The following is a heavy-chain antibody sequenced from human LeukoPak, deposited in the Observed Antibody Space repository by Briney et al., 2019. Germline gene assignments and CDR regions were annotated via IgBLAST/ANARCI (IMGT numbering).Heavy chain of an antibody. V-gene: IGHV3-30*18. D-gene: IGHD2-2*01. CDR1: GFTFSTFA. CDR2: ISYDGSDK. Sequence: QPGRSLRLSCAASGFTFSTFAMHWVRQAPGKGLEWVAVISYDGSDKSYADSVKGRFTVSRDNSKNTLYLQMNSLSAEDTAVDYCAKVRATFSVVAAASLYYWGQGTLVTVSS. CDR3: AKVRATFSVVAAASLYY. J-gene: IGHJ4*02.